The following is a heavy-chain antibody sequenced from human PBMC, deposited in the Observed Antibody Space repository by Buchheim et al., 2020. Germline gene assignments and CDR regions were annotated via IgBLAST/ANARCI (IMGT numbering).Heavy chain of an antibody. Sequence: EVQLVESGGDLVQPGGSLRLSCAVSGFTFSRAAMTWVRQAPGRGLQWVSSIDIGGDKTYYADSVEGRFSISGDNSKSTLYLQMNSLRAEDTAVYYCAKEIRPNDYWGQGTL. D-gene: IGHD1-1*01. J-gene: IGHJ4*02. V-gene: IGHV3-23*04. CDR2: IDIGGDKT. CDR1: GFTFSRAA. CDR3: AKEIRPNDY.